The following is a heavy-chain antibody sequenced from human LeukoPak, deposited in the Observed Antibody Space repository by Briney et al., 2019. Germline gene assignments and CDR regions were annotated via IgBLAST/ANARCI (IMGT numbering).Heavy chain of an antibody. CDR1: GFIFSDYG. CDR3: ARDPATVTSCFDC. J-gene: IGHJ4*02. Sequence: GRSLRLSCAASGFIFSDYGMHWVRQAPGKGLEWVAVIWYDGSKTYYVDSVKGRFSISRDNSKNTLYLQMSSLKVEDTAIYYCARDPATVTSCFDCWGQGTLVTVSS. D-gene: IGHD4-17*01. CDR2: IWYDGSKT. V-gene: IGHV3-33*01.